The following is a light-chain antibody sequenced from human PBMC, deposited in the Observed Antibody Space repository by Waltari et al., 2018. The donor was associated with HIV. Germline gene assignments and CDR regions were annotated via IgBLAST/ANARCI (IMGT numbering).Light chain of an antibody. Sequence: DVQMTQSPSTLSASVGDRVSITCRASQIIDYWLAWYPQKPGQPPKLLIYKTSYLESGVPTRFSGSGSGADFTLTIDGLQPEDFATYYCQQYNSHSYTFGQGTKLDIK. CDR3: QQYNSHSYT. CDR2: KTS. J-gene: IGKJ2*01. V-gene: IGKV1-5*03. CDR1: QIIDYW.